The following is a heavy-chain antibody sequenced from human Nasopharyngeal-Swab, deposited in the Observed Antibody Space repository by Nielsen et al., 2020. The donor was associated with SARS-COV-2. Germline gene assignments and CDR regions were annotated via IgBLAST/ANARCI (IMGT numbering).Heavy chain of an antibody. V-gene: IGHV1-2*02. J-gene: IGHJ1*01. CDR1: GYTFSGYY. CDR3: ARPNGRHSDWSLGY. D-gene: IGHD3-9*01. CDR2: INPNNSAT. Sequence: ASVKVSCKASGYTFSGYYIHWVRQAPGQGLEWMGWINPNNSATHFAQKFKDRVTVTRDTSLRAAFLELNWLTSDDTAIYYCARPNGRHSDWSLGYWGQGTLVSVSS.